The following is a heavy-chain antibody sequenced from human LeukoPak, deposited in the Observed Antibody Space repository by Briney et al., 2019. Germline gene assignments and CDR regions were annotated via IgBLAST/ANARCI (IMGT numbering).Heavy chain of an antibody. CDR1: GFTFSSYW. V-gene: IGHV3-7*03. Sequence: PGGSLRLSCAASGFTFSSYWMSWVRQAPGKGLEWVANIKQDGSEKYYVDSVKGRFTISRDNAKNSLYLQMNSLRAEDTAVYYCARTYFHYDYVWGSSEYYFDYWGQGTLVTVSS. D-gene: IGHD3-16*01. CDR3: ARTYFHYDYVWGSSEYYFDY. J-gene: IGHJ4*02. CDR2: IKQDGSEK.